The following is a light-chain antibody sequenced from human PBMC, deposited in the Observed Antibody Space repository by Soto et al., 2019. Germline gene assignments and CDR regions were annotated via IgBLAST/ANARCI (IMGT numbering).Light chain of an antibody. J-gene: IGKJ2*01. CDR2: GSS. CDR3: QQDGSSPPYT. V-gene: IGKV3-20*01. CDR1: QSVSNNY. Sequence: EVVLTQSPGTLSLSPGERASLSCRASQSVSNNYLAWYQQKPGQSPKLLIFGSSDRATGIPDRFSGSGSGTDFTLIISSLEPEDFAVYYCQQDGSSPPYTFGQGTKLEIK.